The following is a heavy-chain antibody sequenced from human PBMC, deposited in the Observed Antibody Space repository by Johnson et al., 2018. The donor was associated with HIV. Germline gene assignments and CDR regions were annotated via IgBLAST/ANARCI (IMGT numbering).Heavy chain of an antibody. V-gene: IGHV3-20*04. J-gene: IGHJ3*02. CDR2: INWNGGST. CDR3: ARVRAAAVSDAFDI. Sequence: VQLVESGGGEVQPGGSLRLSCAASGFTFSNAWMSWVHQAPGKGLEWVSGINWNGGSTGYADSVKGRFTISRDNAKNSLYLQMNSLRADDTALYYCARVRAAAVSDAFDIWGQGTMVTVSS. D-gene: IGHD6-13*01. CDR1: GFTFSNAW.